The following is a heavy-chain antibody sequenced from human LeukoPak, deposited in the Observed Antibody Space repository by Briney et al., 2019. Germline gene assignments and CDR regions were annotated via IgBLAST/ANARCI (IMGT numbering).Heavy chain of an antibody. V-gene: IGHV1-2*02. CDR2: INPNSGGT. Sequence: ASVKVSCKASGYTFTGYYMHWVRQAPGQGLEWMGWINPNSGGTNYAQRFQGRVTMTRDMSISTAYMELSRLRSDDTAVYYCARDVCSGGSCYSGTFDYWGQGTLVTVSS. D-gene: IGHD2-15*01. CDR3: ARDVCSGGSCYSGTFDY. J-gene: IGHJ4*02. CDR1: GYTFTGYY.